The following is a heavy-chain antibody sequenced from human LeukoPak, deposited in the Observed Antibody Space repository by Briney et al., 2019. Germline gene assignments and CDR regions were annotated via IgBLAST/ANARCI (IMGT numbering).Heavy chain of an antibody. Sequence: PGGSLRLSCAASGFTFSTYSMNWVRQAPGKGLGWVSSISSSSSYIYYADSVKGQFTISRDNAKNSLYLQMNSLRAEDTAVYYCATPYDRLSGLMLEYWGQGTLVTVSS. CDR3: ATPYDRLSGLMLEY. V-gene: IGHV3-21*01. CDR1: GFTFSTYS. CDR2: ISSSSSYI. J-gene: IGHJ4*02. D-gene: IGHD1-26*01.